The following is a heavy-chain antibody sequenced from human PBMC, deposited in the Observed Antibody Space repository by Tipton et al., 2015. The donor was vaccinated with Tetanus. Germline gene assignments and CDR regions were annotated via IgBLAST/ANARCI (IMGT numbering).Heavy chain of an antibody. CDR3: ASPYGDYVWYFDL. CDR1: GGSISSSSYY. Sequence: TLSLTCTVSGGSISSSSYYWGWIRQPPGKGLEWIGSIYYSGSTYNNPSLKSRVTISVDTSKNQFSLKLSSVTAADTAVYYCASPYGDYVWYFDLWGRGTLVTVSS. V-gene: IGHV4-39*01. J-gene: IGHJ2*01. CDR2: IYYSGST. D-gene: IGHD4-17*01.